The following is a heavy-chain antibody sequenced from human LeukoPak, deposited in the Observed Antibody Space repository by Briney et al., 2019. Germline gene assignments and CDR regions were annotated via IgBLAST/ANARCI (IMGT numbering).Heavy chain of an antibody. Sequence: ASVEVSCKASGYTFTSYYMHWVRQAPGQGLEWMGIINPSGGSTSYAQKFQGRVTMTRDTSTSTVYMELSSLRSEDTAVYYCARDLDPRIAVAGPDYWGQGTLVTVSS. CDR1: GYTFTSYY. J-gene: IGHJ4*02. V-gene: IGHV1-46*01. CDR3: ARDLDPRIAVAGPDY. CDR2: INPSGGST. D-gene: IGHD6-19*01.